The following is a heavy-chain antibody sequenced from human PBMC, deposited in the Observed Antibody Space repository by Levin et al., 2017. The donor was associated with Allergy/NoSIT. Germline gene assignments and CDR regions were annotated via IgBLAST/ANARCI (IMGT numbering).Heavy chain of an antibody. CDR3: ARRLAAARGDAFDI. CDR1: GNIFTAYY. CDR2: IHPNSGLT. V-gene: IGHV1-2*06. J-gene: IGHJ3*02. Sequence: VASVKVSCKASGNIFTAYYIHWMRQAPGQGLEWVGRIHPNSGLTNYAQGLQGRVTMTRDTSISTAYLELSSLRSDDTAVYYCARRLAAARGDAFDIWGQGTLVTVSS. D-gene: IGHD6-13*01.